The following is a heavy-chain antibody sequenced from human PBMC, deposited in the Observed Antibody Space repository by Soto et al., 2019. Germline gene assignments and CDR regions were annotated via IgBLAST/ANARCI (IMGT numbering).Heavy chain of an antibody. D-gene: IGHD1-26*01. CDR2: ISAYNGNT. CDR3: ARVNIPGIVGATSYHFDY. CDR1: GYTFTSYG. Sequence: ASVKVSCKASGYTFTSYGISWVRQAPGQGLEWMGWISAYNGNTNYAQKLQGRVTMTTDTSTSTTYTELRSLRSDDTAVYYCARVNIPGIVGATSYHFDYWGQGTLVTVSS. V-gene: IGHV1-18*01. J-gene: IGHJ4*02.